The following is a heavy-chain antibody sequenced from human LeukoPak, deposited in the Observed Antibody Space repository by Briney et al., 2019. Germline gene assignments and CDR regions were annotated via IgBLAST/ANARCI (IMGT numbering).Heavy chain of an antibody. CDR3: ARDSIPAAMYGYFDY. V-gene: IGHV3-33*01. D-gene: IGHD2-2*01. CDR1: GFTFSSYG. J-gene: IGHJ4*02. Sequence: HPGGSLRLSCAASGFTFSSYGMHWVRQAPGKGLEWVAVIWYDGSNKYYADSVKGRFTISGDNSKNTLYLQMNSLRAEDTAVYYCARDSIPAAMYGYFDYWGQGTLVTVSS. CDR2: IWYDGSNK.